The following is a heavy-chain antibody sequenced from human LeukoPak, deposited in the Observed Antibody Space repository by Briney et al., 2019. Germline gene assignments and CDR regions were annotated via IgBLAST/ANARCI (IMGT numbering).Heavy chain of an antibody. J-gene: IGHJ4*02. CDR1: GGSFSGYY. D-gene: IGHD6-6*01. CDR3: ARGPIAAVQAGFDY. CDR2: INHSGST. Sequence: SETLSLTCAVYGGSFSGYYWSWIRQPPGKGLEWIGDINHSGSTNYNPSLKSRVTISVDTSKNQFSLKLSSVTAADTAVYYCARGPIAAVQAGFDYWGQGTLVTVSS. V-gene: IGHV4-34*01.